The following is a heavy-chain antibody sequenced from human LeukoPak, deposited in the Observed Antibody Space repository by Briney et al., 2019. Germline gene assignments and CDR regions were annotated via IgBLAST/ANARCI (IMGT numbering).Heavy chain of an antibody. D-gene: IGHD3-3*01. J-gene: IGHJ4*02. CDR1: GYTFTSYG. CDR3: ARDVYDFWSGYYTWYFDY. V-gene: IGHV1-18*01. Sequence: ASVKVSCKASGYTFTSYGISWVRQAPGQGLEWMGWISAYNGNTNYAQKLQGRVTMTTDTSTSTAYMELRSLRSDDTAVYYCARDVYDFWSGYYTWYFDYWGQGTLVTVPS. CDR2: ISAYNGNT.